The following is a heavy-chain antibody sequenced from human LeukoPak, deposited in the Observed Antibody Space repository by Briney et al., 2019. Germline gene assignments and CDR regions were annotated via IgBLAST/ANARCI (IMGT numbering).Heavy chain of an antibody. J-gene: IGHJ5*02. CDR1: GGSISSGDYS. CDR2: IYHSGST. V-gene: IGHV4-30-2*01. Sequence: PSQTLSRTCAVSGGSISSGDYSWSWIRQPPGKGLEWIGDIYHSGSTYYNPSLKSRVTISVDRSKNQFSLKVRSVTAADTAVYYCARGYCSSASCLTNWFDPWGQGTLVTVSS. CDR3: ARGYCSSASCLTNWFDP. D-gene: IGHD2-2*01.